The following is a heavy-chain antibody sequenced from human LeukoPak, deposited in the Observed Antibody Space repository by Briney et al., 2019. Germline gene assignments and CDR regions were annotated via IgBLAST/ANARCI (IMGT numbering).Heavy chain of an antibody. CDR1: GFTFSSYN. V-gene: IGHV3-21*01. J-gene: IGHJ3*01. Sequence: GGSLRLSCAASGFTFSSYNMNWVRQAPGKGLEWVSSINTSSSYIYYADSVKGRFTISRDNSKNTLYLQMNSLRAEDTAVYYCARVGNYDSSAPDWGQGTMVTVSS. CDR2: INTSSSYI. CDR3: ARVGNYDSSAPD. D-gene: IGHD3-22*01.